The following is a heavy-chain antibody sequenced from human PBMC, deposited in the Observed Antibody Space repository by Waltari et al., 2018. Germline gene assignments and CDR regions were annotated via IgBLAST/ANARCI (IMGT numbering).Heavy chain of an antibody. V-gene: IGHV4-34*01. CDR2: SNHSGST. J-gene: IGHJ4*02. Sequence: QVQLQQWGAGLLKPSETLSLTCAVDGGSFSGYYWRWHRQPPGKGLEWIGESNHSGSTNYNPSLKSRVTISVDTSKNQFSLKLSSVTAADTAVYYCARGRYCSSTSCYYYFDYWGQGTLVTVSS. D-gene: IGHD2-2*01. CDR1: GGSFSGYY. CDR3: ARGRYCSSTSCYYYFDY.